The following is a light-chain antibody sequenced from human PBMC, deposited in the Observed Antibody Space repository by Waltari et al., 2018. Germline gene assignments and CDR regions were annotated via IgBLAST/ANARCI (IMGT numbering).Light chain of an antibody. CDR1: QSLVHSDGKTY. Sequence: DVVMTQSPLSLPVTLGQPASISCKSSQSLVHSDGKTYLNWYQQRPGQSPRRLIHEVSNRDSGVPDRFSGSGSGTDFTLKISRVEAEDVGIYYCMQGTHWPPWTFGQGTKVEIK. CDR3: MQGTHWPPWT. J-gene: IGKJ1*01. V-gene: IGKV2-30*02. CDR2: EVS.